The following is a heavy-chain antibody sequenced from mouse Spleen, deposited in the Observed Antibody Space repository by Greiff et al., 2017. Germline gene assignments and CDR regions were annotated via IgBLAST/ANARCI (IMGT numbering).Heavy chain of an antibody. CDR2: IDPSDSYT. V-gene: IGHV1-69*01. Sequence: VQLQQPGAELVMPGASVKLSCKASGYTFTSYWMHWVKQRPGQGLEWIGEIDPSDSYTNYNQKFKGKATLTVDKSSSTAYMQLSSLTSEDSAVYYCARGTARAYAMDYWGQGTSVTVSS. D-gene: IGHD3-2*01. CDR3: ARGTARAYAMDY. J-gene: IGHJ4*01. CDR1: GYTFTSYW.